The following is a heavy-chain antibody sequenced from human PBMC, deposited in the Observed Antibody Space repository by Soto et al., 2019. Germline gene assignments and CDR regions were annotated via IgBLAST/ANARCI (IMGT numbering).Heavy chain of an antibody. CDR3: ARGTPITMIVVGAPDFDY. D-gene: IGHD3-22*01. V-gene: IGHV3-48*02. J-gene: IGHJ4*02. Sequence: EVQLVESGGGLVQPGGSLRLSCAASGFTFSSYSMNWVRQAPGKGLEWVSYISSSSSTIYYADSVKGRFTISRDNAKNSXPLQMNSLRDEDTAVYYCARGTPITMIVVGAPDFDYWGQGTLVTVSS. CDR2: ISSSSSTI. CDR1: GFTFSSYS.